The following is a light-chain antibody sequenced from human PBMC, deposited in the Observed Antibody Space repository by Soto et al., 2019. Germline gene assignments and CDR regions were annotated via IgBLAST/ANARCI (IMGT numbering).Light chain of an antibody. CDR3: SSYTSSSTRV. CDR2: DVS. J-gene: IGLJ2*01. V-gene: IGLV2-14*01. CDR1: SSDVGGYNY. Sequence: QSVLTQPASVSGSPGQSITISCTGTSSDVGGYNYVSWYQQHPGKAPKLMIYDVSNRPSGVSNRFSGSKSGNTASLTISGLQAEDAADYYCSSYTSSSTRVFDGGTKLTVL.